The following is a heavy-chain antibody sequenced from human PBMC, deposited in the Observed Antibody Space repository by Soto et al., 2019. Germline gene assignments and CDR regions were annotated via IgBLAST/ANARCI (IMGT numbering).Heavy chain of an antibody. V-gene: IGHV4-31*03. CDR3: ARVRGSSGLADYFDY. CDR1: GGSISIGVYY. Sequence: SETLSLTCTVSGGSISIGVYYWNWIRQHPGKGLEWIGYTYHTGSTYYNPSLESRVTISVDRSKNQFSLKLSSVTAADTAVYYCARVRGSSGLADYFDYWGQGTLVTVSS. CDR2: TYHTGST. J-gene: IGHJ4*02. D-gene: IGHD6-6*01.